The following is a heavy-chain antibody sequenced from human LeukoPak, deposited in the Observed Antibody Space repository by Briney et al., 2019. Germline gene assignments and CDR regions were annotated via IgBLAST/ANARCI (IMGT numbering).Heavy chain of an antibody. D-gene: IGHD6-19*01. CDR1: GFIFSNYG. CDR3: ATAVAYTYFDY. Sequence: GGSLRLSCAASGFIFSNYGMNWVRQAPGKGLEWVAVISYDGSNKYYADSVKGRFTIPRDNSKNTLYLQMNSLRAEDTAVYYCATAVAYTYFDYWGQGTLVTVSS. J-gene: IGHJ4*02. V-gene: IGHV3-30*03. CDR2: ISYDGSNK.